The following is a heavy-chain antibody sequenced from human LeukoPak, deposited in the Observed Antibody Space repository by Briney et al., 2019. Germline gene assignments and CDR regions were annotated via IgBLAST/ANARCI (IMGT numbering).Heavy chain of an antibody. CDR1: GFPFSSYW. V-gene: IGHV3-7*01. CDR3: ARLGARQMLEY. D-gene: IGHD4-17*01. CDR2: IKQDGGQI. Sequence: PGGSLRLSCVASGFPFSSYWMTWVCQAPGKGLEWVANIKQDGGQIYYLESVKGRFTVSRDNAKNSLYLQMNSLRAEDTAVYYCARLGARQMLEYWGQGTLVTVSS. J-gene: IGHJ4*02.